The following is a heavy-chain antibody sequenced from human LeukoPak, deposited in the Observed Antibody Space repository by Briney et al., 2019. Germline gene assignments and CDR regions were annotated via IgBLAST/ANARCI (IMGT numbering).Heavy chain of an antibody. D-gene: IGHD3-3*01. V-gene: IGHV3-11*01. CDR1: GFTFSDYY. CDR3: ARAPIFGVVTPRDNWFDP. Sequence: PGGSLRLSCAASGFTFSDYYMSWIRQAPGKGLEWVSYISSSGSTIYYADSVKGRFTISRDNAKNSLYLQMNSLRAEDTAVYYCARAPIFGVVTPRDNWFDPWGQGTLVTVSS. CDR2: ISSSGSTI. J-gene: IGHJ5*02.